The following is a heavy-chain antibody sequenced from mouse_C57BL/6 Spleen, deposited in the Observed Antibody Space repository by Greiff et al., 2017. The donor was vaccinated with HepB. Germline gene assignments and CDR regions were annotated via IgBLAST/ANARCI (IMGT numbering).Heavy chain of an antibody. CDR1: GYTFTSYW. CDR2: IDPSDSET. D-gene: IGHD3-2*02. Sequence: QVQLKQPGAELVRPGSSVKLSCKASGYTFTSYWMHWVKQRPIQGLEWIGNIDPSDSETHYNQKFKDKATLTVDKSSSTAYMQLSSLTSEDSAVYYCARSAQYGAMDYWGQGTSVTVSS. J-gene: IGHJ4*01. CDR3: ARSAQYGAMDY. V-gene: IGHV1-52*01.